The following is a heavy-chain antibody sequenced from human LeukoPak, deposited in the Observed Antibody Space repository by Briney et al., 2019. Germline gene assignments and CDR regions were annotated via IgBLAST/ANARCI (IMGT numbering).Heavy chain of an antibody. D-gene: IGHD3-10*01. CDR1: GFTLSSYW. V-gene: IGHV3-7*03. Sequence: GGSLRLSCAASGFTLSSYWMSWVRQAPGKGLEWVANIKEDGSEKYYADSVKGRFTISRDNSKNSLYLQMNSLRTEDTALYYCAKDINYYGSGNGYFQHWGQGTLVTVSS. CDR3: AKDINYYGSGNGYFQH. J-gene: IGHJ1*01. CDR2: IKEDGSEK.